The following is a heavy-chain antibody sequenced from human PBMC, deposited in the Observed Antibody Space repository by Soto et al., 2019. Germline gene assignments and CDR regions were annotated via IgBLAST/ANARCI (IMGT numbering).Heavy chain of an antibody. Sequence: QVQLVQSGAEVKKPGASVKVSCKASGFTFSNYGITWLRQVPGQGLEWMGWISDYNGNTVHAQEYQGRLTMTTDTATSTAYMELRSLRPGDTAVYYCARAQNVIWTDYYSNYFAPGGEGTVVTVSS. J-gene: IGHJ5*02. CDR2: ISDYNGNT. CDR1: GFTFSNYG. CDR3: ARAQNVIWTDYYSNYFAP. V-gene: IGHV1-18*01. D-gene: IGHD3-9*01.